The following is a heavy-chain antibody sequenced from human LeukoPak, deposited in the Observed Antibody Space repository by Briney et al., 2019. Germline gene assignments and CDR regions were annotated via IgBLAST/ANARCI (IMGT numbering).Heavy chain of an antibody. J-gene: IGHJ6*02. D-gene: IGHD3-22*01. CDR3: ARPMYYYDSGGSLAV. V-gene: IGHV3-30*04. CDR1: GFTFSSYG. CDR2: ISSNGKNK. Sequence: PGGSLRLSCAASGFTFSSYGIHWVRQAPGKWLEWVALISSNGKNKDYADSVKGRFTISRDNSENTLYLQMNSLRAEDTAVYYCARPMYYYDSGGSLAVWGQGTTVTVTS.